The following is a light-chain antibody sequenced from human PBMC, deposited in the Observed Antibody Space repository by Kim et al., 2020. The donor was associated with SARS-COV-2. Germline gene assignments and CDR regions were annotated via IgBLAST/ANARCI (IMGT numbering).Light chain of an antibody. CDR2: TAS. V-gene: IGKV1-9*01. J-gene: IGKJ1*01. Sequence: SVGDRVTITCRASQGISSYLAWYQQKPGKAPKRLIYTASTLQSWVPARCSGSGSGTDCTLTISSLQPEDFATYYCQQLGASPPWTFGQGTKVEIK. CDR1: QGISSY. CDR3: QQLGASPPWT.